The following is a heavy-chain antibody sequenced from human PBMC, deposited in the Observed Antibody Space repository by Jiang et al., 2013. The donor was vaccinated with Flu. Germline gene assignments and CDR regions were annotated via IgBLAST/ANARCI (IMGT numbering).Heavy chain of an antibody. D-gene: IGHD5-12*01. V-gene: IGHV4-39*01. CDR1: GGSISSSSYY. CDR2: IYYSGST. CDR3: AATITWGDYFDY. J-gene: IGHJ4*02. Sequence: PGLVKPSETLSLTCTVSGGSISSSSYYWGWIRQPPGKGLEWIGSIYYSGSTYYNPSLKSRVTISVDTSKNQFSLKLSSVTAADTAVYYCAATITWGDYFDYWGQGTLVTVSS.